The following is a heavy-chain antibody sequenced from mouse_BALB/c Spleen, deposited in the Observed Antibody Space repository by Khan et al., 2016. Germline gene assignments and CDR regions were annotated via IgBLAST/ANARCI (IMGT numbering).Heavy chain of an antibody. CDR1: GYSITSDYA. D-gene: IGHD2-2*01. V-gene: IGHV3-2*02. CDR3: AIWLRQMNWFAY. J-gene: IGHJ3*01. CDR2: ISYSGST. Sequence: EVQLQESGPGLVKPSQSLSLTCTVTGYSITSDYAWNWIRQFPGNKLEWMGYISYSGSTSYNPSLKSRISITRDTSKNQFFLQLNSVTTEDTATYYCAIWLRQMNWFAYWGQGTLVTVSA.